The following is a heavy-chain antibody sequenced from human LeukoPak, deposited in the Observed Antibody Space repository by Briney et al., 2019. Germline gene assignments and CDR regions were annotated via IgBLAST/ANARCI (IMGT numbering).Heavy chain of an antibody. J-gene: IGHJ5*02. D-gene: IGHD3-9*01. CDR1: GYTFTGYY. CDR2: INPNSGGT. CDR3: AREGGDYDILTGYYPSLWFDP. Sequence: ASVKVSCKASGYTFTGYYMHWVRQAPGQGLEWMGWINPNSGGTNYAQKFQGRVTMTRDTSTSTAYMELSRLRSDDTAVYYCAREGGDYDILTGYYPSLWFDPWGQGALVTVSS. V-gene: IGHV1-2*02.